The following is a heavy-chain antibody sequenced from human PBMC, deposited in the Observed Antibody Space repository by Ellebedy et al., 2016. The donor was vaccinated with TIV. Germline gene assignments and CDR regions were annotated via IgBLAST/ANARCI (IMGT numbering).Heavy chain of an antibody. Sequence: SVKVSXXASGGTFSSYAISWVRQAPGQGLEWMGGIIPIFGTANYAQKFQGRVTITADKSTSTAYMELSSLRSDDTAVYYCARYTVIVGATGWFDPWGQGTLVTVSS. CDR1: GGTFSSYA. CDR3: ARYTVIVGATGWFDP. V-gene: IGHV1-69*06. J-gene: IGHJ5*02. D-gene: IGHD1-26*01. CDR2: IIPIFGTA.